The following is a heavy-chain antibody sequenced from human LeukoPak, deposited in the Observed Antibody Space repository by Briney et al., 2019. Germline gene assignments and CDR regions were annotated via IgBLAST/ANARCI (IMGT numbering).Heavy chain of an antibody. Sequence: SSGKVSCKASGCTFSTYAISWVRQAPGQGLEWMGGVVPIFDTTNYAQKFQNRVIITADESTTTAFMELSNLTSDDTAVYYCARDGSTRCYGNSGAFDIRGQGTMVTVSS. CDR2: VVPIFDTT. CDR3: ARDGSTRCYGNSGAFDI. D-gene: IGHD2-2*01. CDR1: GCTFSTYA. V-gene: IGHV1-69*13. J-gene: IGHJ3*02.